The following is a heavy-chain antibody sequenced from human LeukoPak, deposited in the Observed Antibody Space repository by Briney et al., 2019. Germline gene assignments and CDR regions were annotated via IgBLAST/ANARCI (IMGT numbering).Heavy chain of an antibody. J-gene: IGHJ4*02. CDR1: GYTFTSYG. Sequence: GAVKVSCKASGYTFTSYGISWVRQPPAQGREGMGWISAYNGNTNYAHKLQGGLTMTTDTSTSTAYMELRSLRSDDTAVYYCASAWGYSSSSCYSHFDYWGQGTPVPVSS. V-gene: IGHV1-18*04. CDR2: ISAYNGNT. CDR3: ASAWGYSSSSCYSHFDY. D-gene: IGHD2-2*01.